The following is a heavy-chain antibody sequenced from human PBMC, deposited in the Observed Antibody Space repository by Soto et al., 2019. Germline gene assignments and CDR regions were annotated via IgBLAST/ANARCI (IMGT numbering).Heavy chain of an antibody. Sequence: EVQVLESGGGLVRPGGSLRLSCVASGFTFSDFAMSWVRQAPGKGLEWVSSISGSGDTIYYTDSVKGRFTISRDNSNNTLYLQMHSLRADDTAEYFCAKLRGDGWHFHYWGQGTLVAVSS. V-gene: IGHV3-23*01. J-gene: IGHJ4*02. D-gene: IGHD6-19*01. CDR1: GFTFSDFA. CDR3: AKLRGDGWHFHY. CDR2: ISGSGDTI.